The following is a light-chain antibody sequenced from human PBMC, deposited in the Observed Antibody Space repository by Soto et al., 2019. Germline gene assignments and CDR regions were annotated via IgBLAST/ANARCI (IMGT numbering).Light chain of an antibody. Sequence: SYELTQPPSVSVTQGKTATIACGGDNIGSISVHWYQHKPGQAPLLVISYDHDRPSGIPERFSGSNSGSTATLTISRVEAGDEADYYCQVWDTGTDQQVFGGGTKLTVL. CDR3: QVWDTGTDQQV. CDR1: NIGSIS. V-gene: IGLV3-21*01. J-gene: IGLJ2*01. CDR2: YDH.